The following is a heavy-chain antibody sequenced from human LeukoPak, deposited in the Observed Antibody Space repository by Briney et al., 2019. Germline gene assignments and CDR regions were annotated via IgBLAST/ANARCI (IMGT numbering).Heavy chain of an antibody. CDR3: AKSDPKTTVTLTSGDY. Sequence: GGSLRLSCAASGFTFSSYGMHGVRQAPGKGLEWVAVISYDGSNKYYADSVKGRFTISRDNSKNTLYLQMNSLRAEDTAVYYCAKSDPKTTVTLTSGDYWGQGTLVTVSS. D-gene: IGHD4-17*01. V-gene: IGHV3-30*18. CDR1: GFTFSSYG. J-gene: IGHJ4*02. CDR2: ISYDGSNK.